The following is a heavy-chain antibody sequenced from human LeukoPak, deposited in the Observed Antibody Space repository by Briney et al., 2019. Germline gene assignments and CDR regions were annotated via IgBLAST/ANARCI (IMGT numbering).Heavy chain of an antibody. CDR3: ARGGPGSAAKEGSAIAWFDP. J-gene: IGHJ5*02. Sequence: GASVKVSCKASGYTFTSYGISWVRPAPGQGLEWMGWISAYNGNTNYAQKLQGRVTMTTDTSTSTAYMELRSLRSEDTAVYYCARGGPGSAAKEGSAIAWFDPWGQGTLVTVSS. CDR2: ISAYNGNT. V-gene: IGHV1-18*01. CDR1: GYTFTSYG. D-gene: IGHD2-2*01.